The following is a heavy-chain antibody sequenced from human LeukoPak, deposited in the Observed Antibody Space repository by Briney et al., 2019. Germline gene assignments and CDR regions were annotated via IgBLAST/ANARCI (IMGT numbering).Heavy chain of an antibody. Sequence: AGGSLRLSCAASGFTFSRHWMHWVRHAPGKGLVWVSRINSDGSITTYADSVKGGFTISRDNAKNTLYLQMSSLRAEDTAVYYCARDLGQYYDTSDNWFDPWGQGTLVTVSS. CDR2: INSDGSIT. CDR1: GFTFSRHW. J-gene: IGHJ5*02. V-gene: IGHV3-74*01. D-gene: IGHD3-22*01. CDR3: ARDLGQYYDTSDNWFDP.